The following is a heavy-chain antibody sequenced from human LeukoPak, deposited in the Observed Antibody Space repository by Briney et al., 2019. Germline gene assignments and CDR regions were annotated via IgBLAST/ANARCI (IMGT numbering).Heavy chain of an antibody. CDR1: GGSISSYY. CDR3: ARGTYCGSDCYSFEY. D-gene: IGHD2-21*01. J-gene: IGHJ4*02. V-gene: IGHV4-59*01. Sequence: SETLSLTCTVSGGSISSYYWSWLRQPPGKGLEWIGYFYHSGSTNYNPSLKSRGTISGDTSKNQFSLKLRSVTAADTAVYYCARGTYCGSDCYSFEYWGQGTLVTVSS. CDR2: FYHSGST.